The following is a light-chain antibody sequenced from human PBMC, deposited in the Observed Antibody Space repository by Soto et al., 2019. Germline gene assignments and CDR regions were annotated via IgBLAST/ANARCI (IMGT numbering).Light chain of an antibody. CDR1: QSVSSSY. Sequence: EXVLMQSPGTLSLSQGERATLSCRASQSVSSSYLAWYQQKPGQAPRLLIYGASSRATGIPDRFSGSGSGTDFTLTISRLEPEDFAVYYCQQYGSSPTFGQGTKVDIK. V-gene: IGKV3-20*01. CDR3: QQYGSSPT. J-gene: IGKJ1*01. CDR2: GAS.